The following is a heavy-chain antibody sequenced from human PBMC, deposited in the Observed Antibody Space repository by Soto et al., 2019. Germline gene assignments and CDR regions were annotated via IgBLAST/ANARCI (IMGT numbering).Heavy chain of an antibody. D-gene: IGHD3-10*01. J-gene: IGHJ5*02. CDR1: GFTFSSYA. CDR3: AKDCTYYYGRSCWFDP. CDR2: ISGSGGST. V-gene: IGHV3-23*01. Sequence: GGSLRLSCAASGFTFSSYAMSWVRQAPGKGLEWVSAISGSGGSTYYADSVKGRFTISRDNSKNTLYLQMNSLRAEDTAVYYWAKDCTYYYGRSCWFDPWGQGTLVTVSS.